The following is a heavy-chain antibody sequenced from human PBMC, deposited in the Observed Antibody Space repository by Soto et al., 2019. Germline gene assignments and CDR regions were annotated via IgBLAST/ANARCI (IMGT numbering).Heavy chain of an antibody. CDR3: ARGSPLVRGVIRHSWFDP. J-gene: IGHJ5*02. CDR1: GGSISSYY. D-gene: IGHD3-10*01. Sequence: PSEILSLTCTVSGGSISSYYWSWIRQSPGKGLEWIGETSHDGVTNYNPSLEGRVTISIDKSKNQFSLKLSSVTAADTAVYYCARGSPLVRGVIRHSWFDPWGQGTLVTVSS. V-gene: IGHV4-59*12. CDR2: TSHDGVT.